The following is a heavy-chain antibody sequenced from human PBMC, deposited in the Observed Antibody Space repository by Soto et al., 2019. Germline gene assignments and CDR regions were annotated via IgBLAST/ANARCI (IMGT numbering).Heavy chain of an antibody. CDR1: GGSVSSGSYY. D-gene: IGHD4-17*01. V-gene: IGHV4-61*01. CDR3: ARALTGGVTTDY. CDR2: IYYSGST. Sequence: SETLSLTCTVSGGSVSSGSYYWSWIRQPPGKGLEWIGYIYYSGSTNYNPSLKSRVTISVDTSKNQFSLKLSSVTAADTAVYYCARALTGGVTTDYWGQGTLVTVSS. J-gene: IGHJ4*02.